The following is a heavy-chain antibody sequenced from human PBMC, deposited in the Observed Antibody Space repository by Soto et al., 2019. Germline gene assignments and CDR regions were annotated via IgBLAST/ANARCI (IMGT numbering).Heavy chain of an antibody. CDR1: GYSISSGYY. J-gene: IGHJ6*02. CDR2: IYHSGST. V-gene: IGHV4-38-2*02. CDR3: ARERREGLYYYYGMDV. Sequence: PSETLSLTCAVSGYSISSGYYWGWIRQPPGKGLEWIGSIYHSGSTYYNPSLKSRVTISVDTSKNQFSLKLSSVTAADTAVYYCARERREGLYYYYGMDVWGQGTTVTVSS.